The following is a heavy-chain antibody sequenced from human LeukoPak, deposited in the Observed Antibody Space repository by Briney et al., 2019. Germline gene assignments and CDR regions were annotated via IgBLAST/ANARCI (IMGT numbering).Heavy chain of an antibody. J-gene: IGHJ6*03. CDR3: ATRCTNGVCYKAYYMDV. CDR1: GYTLTSYY. Sequence: ASVKVSCKASGYTLTSYYLHWVRQAPGQGLEWLGWINLNGGGTLSAQKFQGRVTMTRDASISTAYMALSGLRSDDTAVYYCATRCTNGVCYKAYYMDVWGKGTTVTVSS. V-gene: IGHV1-2*02. CDR2: INLNGGGT. D-gene: IGHD2-8*01.